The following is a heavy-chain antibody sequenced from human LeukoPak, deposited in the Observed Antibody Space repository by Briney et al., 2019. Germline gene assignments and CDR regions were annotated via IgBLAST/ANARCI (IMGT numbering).Heavy chain of an antibody. Sequence: PGGSLRLSXAASGFTVSSNYMSWVRQAPGKGLEWVSVIYSGGSTYYADSVKGRFTISRDNSKNTLYLQMNSLRAEDTAVYYCARDLPSYDYVWGSYRHDAFDIWGQGTMVTVSS. D-gene: IGHD3-16*02. CDR1: GFTVSSNY. V-gene: IGHV3-53*01. CDR2: IYSGGST. CDR3: ARDLPSYDYVWGSYRHDAFDI. J-gene: IGHJ3*02.